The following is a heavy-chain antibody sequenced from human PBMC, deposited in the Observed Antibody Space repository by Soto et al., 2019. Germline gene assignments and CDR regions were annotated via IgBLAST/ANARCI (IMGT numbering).Heavy chain of an antibody. CDR3: ASGSITIFGVVITNFDY. Sequence: ASVKVSCKASGGTFSSYAISWVRQAPGQGLEWMGGIIPIFGTANYAQKFQGRVTITADESTSTAYMELSSLRSEDTAVYYCASGSITIFGVVITNFDYWGQGTLVTVSS. CDR1: GGTFSSYA. D-gene: IGHD3-3*01. CDR2: IIPIFGTA. V-gene: IGHV1-69*13. J-gene: IGHJ4*02.